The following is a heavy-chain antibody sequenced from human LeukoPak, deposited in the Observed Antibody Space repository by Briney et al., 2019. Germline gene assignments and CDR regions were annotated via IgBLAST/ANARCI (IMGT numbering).Heavy chain of an antibody. CDR2: IYYSGST. Sequence: PSETLSLTCTVSGGSISSYYWSWIRQPPGKGLEWIGYIYYSGSTNYNPSLKSRVTISVDTSKNQFSLKLSSVTAADTAVYYCARVLGYSGYDYWFDPWGQGTLVTVSS. J-gene: IGHJ5*02. CDR1: GGSISSYY. V-gene: IGHV4-59*01. CDR3: ARVLGYSGYDYWFDP. D-gene: IGHD5-12*01.